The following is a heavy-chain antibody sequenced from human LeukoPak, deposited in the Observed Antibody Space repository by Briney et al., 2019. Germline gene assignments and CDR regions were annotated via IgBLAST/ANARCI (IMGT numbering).Heavy chain of an antibody. D-gene: IGHD6-13*01. CDR2: IKQDGTEK. J-gene: IGHJ4*02. Sequence: GGSLRLSCEASGFTFRDYWMTWVRQAPGKGLEWVANIKQDGTEKFYVDSVKGRFTISRDNGKNSLYLQMNSLRVEDTAIYYCARAGGTSWADYWGQGTLVTVSS. CDR1: GFTFRDYW. V-gene: IGHV3-7*01. CDR3: ARAGGTSWADY.